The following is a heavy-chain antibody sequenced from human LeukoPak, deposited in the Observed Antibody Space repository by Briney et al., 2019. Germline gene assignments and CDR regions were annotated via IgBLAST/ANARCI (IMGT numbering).Heavy chain of an antibody. Sequence: PSQTLSLTCTVSGGSISSGVYYWSWIRQPPGKGLEWIGYIYHSGSTYYNPSLKSRITISVDRSKNQFSLKLSSVTAADTAVYYCARSPRFGMVDAFDIWGQGTMVTVSS. CDR1: GGSISSGVYY. J-gene: IGHJ3*02. CDR2: IYHSGST. D-gene: IGHD3-10*01. CDR3: ARSPRFGMVDAFDI. V-gene: IGHV4-30-2*01.